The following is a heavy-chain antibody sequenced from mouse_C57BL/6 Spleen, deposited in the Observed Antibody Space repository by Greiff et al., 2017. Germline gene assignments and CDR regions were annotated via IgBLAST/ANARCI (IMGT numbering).Heavy chain of an antibody. CDR1: GFSFNTYA. J-gene: IGHJ1*03. CDR2: IRSKSNNYAT. Sequence: EVQGVESGGGLVQPKGSLKLSCAASGFSFNTYAMNWVRQAPGKGLEWVARIRSKSNNYATYYADSVKDRFTISRDDSESMLYLQMNNLKTEDTAMYYCVRPGIYDGSYFDVWGTGTTVTVSS. CDR3: VRPGIYDGSYFDV. D-gene: IGHD2-3*01. V-gene: IGHV10-1*01.